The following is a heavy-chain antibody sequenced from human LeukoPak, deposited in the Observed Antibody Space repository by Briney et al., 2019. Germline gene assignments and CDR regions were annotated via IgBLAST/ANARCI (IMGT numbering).Heavy chain of an antibody. CDR1: GFTVSSNY. CDR2: IYSGGST. V-gene: IGHV3-66*01. Sequence: PGGSLRLSCAASGFTVSSNYMSWVRQAPGKGLEWVSVIYSGGSTYYAGSVKGRFTISRDNSKSTLYLQMNSLRAEDTAVYYCARARGGVWFGAIYFDYWGQGTLVTVSS. CDR3: ARARGGVWFGAIYFDY. J-gene: IGHJ4*02. D-gene: IGHD3-10*01.